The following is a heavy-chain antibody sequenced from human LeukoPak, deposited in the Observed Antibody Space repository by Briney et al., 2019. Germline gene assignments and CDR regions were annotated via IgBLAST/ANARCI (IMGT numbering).Heavy chain of an antibody. J-gene: IGHJ5*02. CDR2: VYHDGST. Sequence: PSETLSLTCTVSGGSISSYYWSWIRQPPGKGLEWIGSVYHDGSTYYNPSLKSRVTVSADTSKNQISLSLSSVTATDTAVYYCARDFFGRAAGTGNWFDPWGQGTLVTVSS. CDR1: GGSISSYY. CDR3: ARDFFGRAAGTGNWFDP. D-gene: IGHD6-13*01. V-gene: IGHV4-59*04.